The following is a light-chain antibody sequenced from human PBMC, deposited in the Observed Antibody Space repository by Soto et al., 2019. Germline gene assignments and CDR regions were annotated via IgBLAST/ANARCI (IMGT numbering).Light chain of an antibody. CDR3: QQYNNWPGT. V-gene: IGKV3-15*01. CDR2: GAS. CDR1: QSVNTN. Sequence: EIGMTQSPATLSVSQGERASLSCRASQSVNTNLAWYQQKPGQAPRLLIYGASTRATGIPARFSGSGSGTEFTLTINSLQSEDFAIYYCQQYNNWPGTFGQGTKVDIK. J-gene: IGKJ1*01.